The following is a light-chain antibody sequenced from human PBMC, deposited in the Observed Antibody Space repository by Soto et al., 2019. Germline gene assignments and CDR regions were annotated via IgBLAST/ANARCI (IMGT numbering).Light chain of an antibody. V-gene: IGKV3-15*01. CDR2: GAS. CDR3: QQYDKCPRT. Sequence: EIVMTQSPATLSASPGERSTLSCRASQSVSRKLAWYQQTRGQAPRLLIYGASTRATGVPARFSGSGSGTEFTLTISSLQSEDFAVYHCQQYDKCPRTFGHGTKVDIK. J-gene: IGKJ1*01. CDR1: QSVSRK.